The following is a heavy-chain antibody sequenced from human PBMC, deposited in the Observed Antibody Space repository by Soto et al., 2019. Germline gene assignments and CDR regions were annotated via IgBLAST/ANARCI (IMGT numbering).Heavy chain of an antibody. CDR3: ARDLGRASNYYYGMDV. Sequence: QVQLVESGGGVVQPGRSLRLSCAASGFTFSSYAMHWVRQAPGKGLEWVAVISYDGSNKYYADSVKGRFTISRDNSKNTLNLQMNSLRAEDTAVYYCARDLGRASNYYYGMDVWGQGTTVTVSS. CDR2: ISYDGSNK. CDR1: GFTFSSYA. J-gene: IGHJ6*02. V-gene: IGHV3-30-3*01.